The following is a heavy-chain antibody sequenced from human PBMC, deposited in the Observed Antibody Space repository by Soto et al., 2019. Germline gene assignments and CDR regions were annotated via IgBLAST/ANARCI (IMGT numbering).Heavy chain of an antibody. V-gene: IGHV3-23*01. CDR3: AGPGYSSQDY. CDR2: ISGSGDGT. D-gene: IGHD5-18*01. CDR1: VFTFSIFA. Sequence: LRLSCAASVFTFSIFALSCVRQAPGKGLDWVSAISGSGDGTDYADSVKGRFTISRDNSKNTLYLQMNSLRAEDTAVYYCAGPGYSSQDYWGQGALVTVSS. J-gene: IGHJ4*02.